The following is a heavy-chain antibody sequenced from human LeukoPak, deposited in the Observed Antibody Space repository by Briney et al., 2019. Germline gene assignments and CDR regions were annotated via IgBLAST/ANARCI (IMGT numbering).Heavy chain of an antibody. J-gene: IGHJ4*02. D-gene: IGHD3-10*01. Sequence: GVLRLSCAASGFTFSSYWMSWVRQAPGKGLEWVANIKQDGSEKYYVDSVKGRFTISRDNAKNSLYLQMNSLRAEDTAVYYCARERRRLLWFGGSYYFDYWGQGTLVTVSS. V-gene: IGHV3-7*01. CDR3: ARERRRLLWFGGSYYFDY. CDR1: GFTFSSYW. CDR2: IKQDGSEK.